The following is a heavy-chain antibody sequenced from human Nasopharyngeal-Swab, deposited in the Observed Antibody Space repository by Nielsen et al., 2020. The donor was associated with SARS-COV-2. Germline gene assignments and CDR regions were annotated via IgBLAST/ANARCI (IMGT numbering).Heavy chain of an antibody. CDR3: VRNEI. CDR1: GFTFDDYT. V-gene: IGHV3-9*01. CDR2: ISWNSGSI. J-gene: IGHJ4*02. Sequence: SLKISCAASGFTFDDYTMHWVRQAPGKGLEWVSGISWNSGSITYADSVKGRFIISRDNAKNSLDLQMNSLRVEDTAVYYCVRNEIWGQGTLVTVS.